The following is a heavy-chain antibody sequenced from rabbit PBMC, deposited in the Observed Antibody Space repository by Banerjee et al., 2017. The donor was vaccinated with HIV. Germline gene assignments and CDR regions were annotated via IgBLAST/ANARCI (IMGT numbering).Heavy chain of an antibody. Sequence: QLEESGGDLVKPEGSLTLTCTASGFSFSSNYMSWVRQAPGKGLEWIGYIDPVFGSTYYARWVNGRFTISLDNAQNPVYLQLNSLTAADTATYFCARGLYAGYADYGYYFNLWGPGTLVSVS. V-gene: IGHV1S7*01. J-gene: IGHJ4*01. CDR3: ARGLYAGYADYGYYFNL. D-gene: IGHD7-1*01. CDR1: GFSFSSNY. CDR2: IDPVFGST.